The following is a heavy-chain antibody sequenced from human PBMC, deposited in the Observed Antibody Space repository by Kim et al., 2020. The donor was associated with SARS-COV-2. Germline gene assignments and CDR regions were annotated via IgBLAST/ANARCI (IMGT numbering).Heavy chain of an antibody. J-gene: IGHJ4*02. V-gene: IGHV3-30*07. D-gene: IGHD3-22*01. Sequence: KGRFTISRDNSKNTLYLQMNSLRAEDTAVYYCARAPPTYYYDSSGYEFDYWGQGTLVTVSS. CDR3: ARAPPTYYYDSSGYEFDY.